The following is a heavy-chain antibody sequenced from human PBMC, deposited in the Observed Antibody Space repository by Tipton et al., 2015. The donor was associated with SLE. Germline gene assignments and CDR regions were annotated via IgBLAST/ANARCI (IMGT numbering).Heavy chain of an antibody. J-gene: IGHJ6*03. D-gene: IGHD2-8*02. CDR1: GFTFDDYA. Sequence: SLRLSCAASGFTFDDYAMHWVRQAPGKGLEWVSGISWNSGSIGYADSVKGRFTISRDNAKNSLYLQMNSLRAEDTALYYCAKDARLGTGGYYYMDVWGKGTTVTVSS. V-gene: IGHV3-9*01. CDR2: ISWNSGSI. CDR3: AKDARLGTGGYYYMDV.